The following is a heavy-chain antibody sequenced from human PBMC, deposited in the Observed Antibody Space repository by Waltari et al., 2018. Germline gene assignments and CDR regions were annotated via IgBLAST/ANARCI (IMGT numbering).Heavy chain of an antibody. Sequence: QGQLQQWGAGLLKPSETLSLTCAVYGGSFSGYYWSWIRQTPGKRLEWIGEINQSGSTNYNPALKSRVTISVDTSKNQFSLNLGSVAAAGTAVYYCARGCEVRGVQYWGQGTLVTVSS. V-gene: IGHV4-34*01. CDR2: INQSGST. J-gene: IGHJ4*02. CDR1: GGSFSGYY. CDR3: ARGCEVRGVQY. D-gene: IGHD3-10*01.